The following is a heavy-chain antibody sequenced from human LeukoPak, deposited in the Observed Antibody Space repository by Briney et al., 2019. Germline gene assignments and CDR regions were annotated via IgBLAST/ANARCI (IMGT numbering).Heavy chain of an antibody. V-gene: IGHV1-2*02. D-gene: IGHD6-6*01. J-gene: IGHJ6*03. CDR3: ARESIAARDYYYYYMDV. Sequence: GALVKVSCKAPGYTFTRYYMHWVRQAPGQGREWMGWIKPNSGGTNYAQKFQGRVTMTRDTSISTAYMELSRLRSDDTAVYYCARESIAARDYYYYYMDVWGKGTTVTVSS. CDR2: IKPNSGGT. CDR1: GYTFTRYY.